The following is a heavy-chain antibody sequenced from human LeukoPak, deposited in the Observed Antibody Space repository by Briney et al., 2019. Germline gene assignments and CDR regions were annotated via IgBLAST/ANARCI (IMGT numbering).Heavy chain of an antibody. CDR2: INGDGSST. V-gene: IGHV3-74*01. D-gene: IGHD2-15*01. CDR3: ATSIDCNGGTYSPYYFDY. CDR1: GLTFSSFW. J-gene: IGHJ4*02. Sequence: GGSLRLSCAASGLTFSSFWIHWVRQAPGKGLVWVSRINGDGSSTTYADSVRGRFTIFRDNAKNTLYLQMNSLRAEDTAVYYCATSIDCNGGTYSPYYFDYWGQGTLVTVSS.